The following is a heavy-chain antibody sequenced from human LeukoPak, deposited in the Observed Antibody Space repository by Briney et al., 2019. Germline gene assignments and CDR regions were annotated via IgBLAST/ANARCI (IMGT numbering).Heavy chain of an antibody. CDR3: AKDQVLAAAGTTAYYYYYYYMDV. CDR2: ISYDGSNK. CDR1: GFTFSSYG. V-gene: IGHV3-30*18. D-gene: IGHD6-13*01. J-gene: IGHJ6*03. Sequence: PGGSLRLSCAASGFTFSSYGMHWVRQAPGKGLEWVAVISYDGSNKYYADSVKGRLTISRDNSKNTLYLQMNSLRAEDTAVYYCAKDQVLAAAGTTAYYYYYYYMDVWGKGTTVTVSS.